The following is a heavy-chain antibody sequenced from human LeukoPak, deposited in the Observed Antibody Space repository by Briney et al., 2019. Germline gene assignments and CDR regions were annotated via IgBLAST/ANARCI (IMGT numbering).Heavy chain of an antibody. CDR1: GYTFTTYG. D-gene: IGHD4-23*01. CDR2: ISAYNGNT. J-gene: IGHJ4*02. CDR3: AREDDYGGNFYYFDY. V-gene: IGHV1-18*01. Sequence: ASVKVSCKASGYTFTTYGISWVRQAPGQGLEWMGWISAYNGNTNYAQKLQGRVTMTTDTSTSTVYMELRSLRSEDTAVYYCAREDDYGGNFYYFDYWGQGTLVTVSS.